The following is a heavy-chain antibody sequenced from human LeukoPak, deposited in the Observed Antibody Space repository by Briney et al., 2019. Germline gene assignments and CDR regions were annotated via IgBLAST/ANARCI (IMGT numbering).Heavy chain of an antibody. CDR1: GFTFDDYA. CDR3: ARRWHAFDI. D-gene: IGHD6-13*01. V-gene: IGHV3-21*01. J-gene: IGHJ3*02. Sequence: GGSLRLSCAASGFTFDDYAMHWVRQAPGKGLEWVSSITGSSSNIYYADSLKSRFTISRDNAKNSLYLQMNSLRVEDTAIYYCARRWHAFDIWGQGTMVTVSS. CDR2: ITGSSSNI.